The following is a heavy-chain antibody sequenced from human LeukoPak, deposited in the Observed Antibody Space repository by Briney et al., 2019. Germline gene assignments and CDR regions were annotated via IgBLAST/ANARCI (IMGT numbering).Heavy chain of an antibody. V-gene: IGHV1-46*01. D-gene: IGHD5-24*01. CDR3: ARVRDGYNDAYDI. J-gene: IGHJ3*02. CDR2: IKPSGGNT. CDR1: GYTFTSYN. Sequence: ASVKVSCKTSGYTFTSYNLHWVRQAPGQRLEWMGIIKPSGGNTNYAQKFQGRVTMTRDTSTSTVYMELSSLKSEDTAVYYCARVRDGYNDAYDIWGQGTMVTVSS.